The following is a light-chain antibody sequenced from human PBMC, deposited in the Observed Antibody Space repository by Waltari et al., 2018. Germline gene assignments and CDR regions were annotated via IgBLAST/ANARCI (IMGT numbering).Light chain of an antibody. Sequence: SYVLTQPPSVSVAPGQTARITCGGNTIGSKTVHWYQPRPGQAPVLVVDADSDRPSGIPERFSGSNSGNTATLSISRVEAGDEADYYCQVWDTSDHHVVFGGGTKLTVL. V-gene: IGLV3-21*02. CDR2: ADS. CDR3: QVWDTSDHHVV. CDR1: TIGSKT. J-gene: IGLJ2*01.